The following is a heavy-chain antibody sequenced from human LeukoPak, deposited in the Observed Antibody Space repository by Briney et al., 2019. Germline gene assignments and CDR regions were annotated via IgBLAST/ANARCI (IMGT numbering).Heavy chain of an antibody. D-gene: IGHD2-21*02. CDR3: ARAYCGGDCYIDAFDI. J-gene: IGHJ3*02. V-gene: IGHV4-34*01. Sequence: SETLSLTCAVYGGSFSGYYWGWIRQPPGKGLEWIGEINHSGSTNYNPSLKSRVTISVDTSKNQFSLKLSSVTAADTAVYYCARAYCGGDCYIDAFDIWGQGTMVTVSS. CDR1: GGSFSGYY. CDR2: INHSGST.